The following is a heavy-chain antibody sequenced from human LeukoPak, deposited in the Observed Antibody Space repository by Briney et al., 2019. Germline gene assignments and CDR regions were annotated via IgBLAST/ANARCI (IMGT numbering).Heavy chain of an antibody. D-gene: IGHD2/OR15-2a*01. CDR3: ARAVASMDGY. CDR2: LNEDGSKR. Sequence: PGGSLRLSCAASGFAFSSYWITWVRQAPGKGLEWVASLNEDGSKRSYVGSVKGRFTISRDNAQNSLYLQMNSPTAEDTAVYYCARAVASMDGYWGQGTLVTVSS. V-gene: IGHV3-7*03. CDR1: GFAFSSYW. J-gene: IGHJ4*02.